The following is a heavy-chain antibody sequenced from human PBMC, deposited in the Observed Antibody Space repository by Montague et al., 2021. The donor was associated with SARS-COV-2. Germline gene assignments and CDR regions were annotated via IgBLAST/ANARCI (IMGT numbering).Heavy chain of an antibody. CDR2: ISGNGADI. CDR1: GFTFNSYT. CDR3: VRCRWQQSEFDY. D-gene: IGHD5-24*01. J-gene: IGHJ4*02. Sequence: SLRLSCAASGFTFNSYTMNWVRQAPGKGLEWAASISGNGADIYYAPSLKGRFTISRDNARNSLFLQMSSLRADDTALYYCVRCRWQQSEFDYWGQGTLVTVSS. V-gene: IGHV3-21*06.